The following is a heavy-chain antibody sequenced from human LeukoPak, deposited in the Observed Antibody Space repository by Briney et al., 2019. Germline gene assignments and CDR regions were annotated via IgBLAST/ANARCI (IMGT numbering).Heavy chain of an antibody. CDR2: IYISGST. CDR1: GGSISSYY. CDR3: AREGRTEDYYYYYMDV. D-gene: IGHD1-14*01. Sequence: SETLSLTCTVSGGSISSYYWSWIRQPAGKGLEWIGRIYISGSTNYNPSLKSRVTMSVDTSKNQFSLKLSSVTAADTAVYYCAREGRTEDYYYYYMDVWGNGTTVTISS. J-gene: IGHJ6*03. V-gene: IGHV4-4*07.